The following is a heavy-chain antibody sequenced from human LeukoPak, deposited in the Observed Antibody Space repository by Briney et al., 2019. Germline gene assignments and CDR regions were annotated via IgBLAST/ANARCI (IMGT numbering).Heavy chain of an antibody. Sequence: PSETLSLTCAVSGYSISSGSYYWSWIRQPAGKGLEWIGRIYTSGSTNYNPSLKSRVTISVDTSKNQFSLKLSSVTAADTAVYYCARVESGSYSYYYYYMDVWGKGTTVTVSS. CDR1: GYSISSGSYY. J-gene: IGHJ6*03. CDR3: ARVESGSYSYYYYYMDV. D-gene: IGHD1-26*01. V-gene: IGHV4-61*02. CDR2: IYTSGST.